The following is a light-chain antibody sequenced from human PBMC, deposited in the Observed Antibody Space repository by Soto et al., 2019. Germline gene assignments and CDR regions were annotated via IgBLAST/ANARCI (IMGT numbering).Light chain of an antibody. J-gene: IGKJ1*01. V-gene: IGKV1-5*01. CDR1: QTIKNC. Sequence: DIQMTQSPSTLSASTGDRVTITCRASQTIKNCLAWYQQKPGKAPNLLIYHASNLETGVPSRFSGSAFGTEFTLTISSLQPDDFATYYCQHYNSYPWTFGQGTKVEIK. CDR3: QHYNSYPWT. CDR2: HAS.